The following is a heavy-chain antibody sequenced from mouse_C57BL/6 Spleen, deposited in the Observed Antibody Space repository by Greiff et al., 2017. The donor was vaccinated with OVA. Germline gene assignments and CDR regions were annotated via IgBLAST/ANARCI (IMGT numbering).Heavy chain of an antibody. D-gene: IGHD2-1*01. Sequence: QVHVKQSGPGLVAPSQSLSITCTVSGFSLTSYGVDWVRQSPGKGLEWLGVIWGVGSTNYNSALKSRLSISKDNSKSQVFLKMNSLQTDDTAMYYCAKNYQGAMDYWGQGTSVTVSS. CDR3: AKNYQGAMDY. V-gene: IGHV2-6*01. J-gene: IGHJ4*01. CDR2: IWGVGST. CDR1: GFSLTSYG.